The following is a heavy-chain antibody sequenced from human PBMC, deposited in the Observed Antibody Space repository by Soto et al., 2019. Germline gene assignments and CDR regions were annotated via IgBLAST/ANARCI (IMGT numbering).Heavy chain of an antibody. CDR3: ARSLL. CDR2: ISSSGNTI. CDR1: GFMLRSHE. J-gene: IGHJ4*02. V-gene: IGHV3-48*03. Sequence: EVQWVESGGGLVQPGGSLRLSCAASGFMLRSHEMNWVRQAPGKGLEWGSYISSSGNTIYYADSVKGRFTISRDNDKNSLYMQMNSLRAEVKAVYYCARSLLRGQGTLVTVS.